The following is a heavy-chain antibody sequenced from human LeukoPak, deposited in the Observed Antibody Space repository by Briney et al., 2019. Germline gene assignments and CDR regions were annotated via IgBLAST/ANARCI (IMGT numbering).Heavy chain of an antibody. D-gene: IGHD6-6*01. V-gene: IGHV3-7*03. CDR3: ARSSYSSSSSV. CDR2: INSDGSEG. CDR1: GFTFSSYS. J-gene: IGHJ3*01. Sequence: PGGSLRLSCAASGFTFSSYSMNWVRQAPGKGLEWVASINSDGSEGYYADVVKGRFTISRDNAKNSLYLQISSLRAEDTAVYYCARSSYSSSSSVWGQGTMVTVSS.